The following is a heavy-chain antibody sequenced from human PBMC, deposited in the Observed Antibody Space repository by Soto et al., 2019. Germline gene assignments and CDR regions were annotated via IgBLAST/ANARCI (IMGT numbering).Heavy chain of an antibody. Sequence: QITLRESGPTRVKPTQTLTLTCTFSGFSLSARPVAVGWIRQPPGKALERLALIYWDDDKRYSPSLMSRLTITKDTSKNQVVLTMTNMDPLDTAIYYCVHRAGIDGNWNGGYFDYWGHGALVTVSS. V-gene: IGHV2-5*02. CDR3: VHRAGIDGNWNGGYFDY. D-gene: IGHD1-1*01. CDR1: GFSLSARPVA. CDR2: IYWDDDK. J-gene: IGHJ4*01.